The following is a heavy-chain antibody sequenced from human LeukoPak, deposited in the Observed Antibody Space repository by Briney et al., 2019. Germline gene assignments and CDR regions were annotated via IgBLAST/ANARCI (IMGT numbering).Heavy chain of an antibody. CDR3: ARDSDKYSSGWWYPDY. CDR1: GYTFTSYG. V-gene: IGHV1-18*04. CDR2: ISAYNGNT. J-gene: IGHJ4*02. D-gene: IGHD6-19*01. Sequence: ASVKVSCKASGYTFTSYGISWVRQAPGQGLEWMGWISAYNGNTNYAQKLQGRVTMTTDTSTSTAYMELRSLRSGDTAVYYCARDSDKYSSGWWYPDYWGQGTLVTVSS.